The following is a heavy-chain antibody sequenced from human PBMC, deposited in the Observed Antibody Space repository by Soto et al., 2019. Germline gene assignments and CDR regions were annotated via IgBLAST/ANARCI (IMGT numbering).Heavy chain of an antibody. D-gene: IGHD2-15*01. CDR2: INAGNGNT. V-gene: IGHV1-3*01. J-gene: IGHJ6*02. CDR3: ARVECSGGSCYWDYYYGMDV. CDR1: WYTLPNYC. Sequence: GAPGKGSRKAFWYTLPNYCIDWVRPAPGQKAEMMGWINAGNGNTKYSQKFQGRVTITRDTSASTAYMELSSLRSEDTAVYYCARVECSGGSCYWDYYYGMDVWGQGTTVTVSS.